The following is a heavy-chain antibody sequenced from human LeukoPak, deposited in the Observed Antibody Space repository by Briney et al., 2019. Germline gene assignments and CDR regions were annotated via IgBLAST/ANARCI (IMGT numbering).Heavy chain of an antibody. CDR1: GFTVSSNY. D-gene: IGHD2-15*01. CDR2: IYSGGST. CDR3: ARGSRGTMAALDY. Sequence: PGGSLRLSCAASGFTVSSNYMSWARQAPGKGLEWVSVIYSGGSTYYADSVKGRFTISRHNSKNTLYLQMNSLRAEDTAVYYCARGSRGTMAALDYWGQGTLVTVSS. J-gene: IGHJ4*02. V-gene: IGHV3-53*04.